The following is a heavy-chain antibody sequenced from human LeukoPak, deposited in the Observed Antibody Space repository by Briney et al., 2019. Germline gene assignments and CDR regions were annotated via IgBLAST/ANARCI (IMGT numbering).Heavy chain of an antibody. CDR2: IKQDGSEK. CDR3: AKMQVTPGPITIFGVVIPYYFDY. Sequence: GGSLRLSCAASGFTFTSYWMSWVRQAPGKGLEWVANIKQDGSEKNFVDSVKGRFTISRDNTKNSLYLQMNSLRAEDTAVYYCAKMQVTPGPITIFGVVIPYYFDYWGQGTLVTVSS. V-gene: IGHV3-7*03. CDR1: GFTFTSYW. J-gene: IGHJ4*02. D-gene: IGHD3-3*01.